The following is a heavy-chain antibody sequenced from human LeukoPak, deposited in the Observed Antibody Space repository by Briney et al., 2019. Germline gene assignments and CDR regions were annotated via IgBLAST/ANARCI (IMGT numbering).Heavy chain of an antibody. V-gene: IGHV1-2*02. CDR2: INPNSGGT. CDR1: GYIFTGYY. Sequence: ASVKVSCKTSGYIFTGYYLHWVRQAPGQGLEWMGWINPNSGGTNYAQKFQGRVTMTRDTSISTAYMELSSLRSDDTAVYYCAIFGYCSGGSCYSETRPRDHWGQGTLVTVSS. J-gene: IGHJ5*02. CDR3: AIFGYCSGGSCYSETRPRDH. D-gene: IGHD2-15*01.